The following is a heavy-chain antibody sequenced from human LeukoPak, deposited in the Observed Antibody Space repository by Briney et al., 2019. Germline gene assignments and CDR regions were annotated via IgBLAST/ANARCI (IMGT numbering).Heavy chain of an antibody. J-gene: IGHJ5*02. Sequence: GESLQISCKGSGYSFTSYWIGWVRQMPGKGLEWMGIIYPGDSDTRYSPSFQGQVTISADKSISTAYLQWSSLRASDTAMYYCARQGYSSSSGGWFDPWGQGTLVTVSS. CDR1: GYSFTSYW. CDR3: ARQGYSSSSGGWFDP. V-gene: IGHV5-51*01. CDR2: IYPGDSDT. D-gene: IGHD6-6*01.